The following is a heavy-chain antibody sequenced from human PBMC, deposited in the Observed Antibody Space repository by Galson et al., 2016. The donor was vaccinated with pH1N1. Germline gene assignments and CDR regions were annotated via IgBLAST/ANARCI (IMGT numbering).Heavy chain of an antibody. CDR2: IKQDGSEL. J-gene: IGHJ2*01. CDR1: GFTFSSYW. CDR3: ARRYFDL. V-gene: IGHV3-7*01. Sequence: ASGFTFSSYWMHWVRQAPGKGLEWVANIKQDGSELYYVGSVKGRFTISRDNAKSSLYLQMNSLRAEDTAVYYCARRYFDLWGRGTLVTVSS.